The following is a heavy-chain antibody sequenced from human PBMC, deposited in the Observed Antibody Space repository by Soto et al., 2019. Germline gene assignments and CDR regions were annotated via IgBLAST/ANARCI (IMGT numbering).Heavy chain of an antibody. CDR2: ISVGGANT. Sequence: PGGSLRLSCADSEFTFSNYVMSWVRQAPGRGLEWVSSISVGGANTNYADSVKGRFIISRDNSKNILYLQMSRLRVEDTAVYFCAKERYCSAISCFGGFEVWGQGTVVTVSS. D-gene: IGHD2-2*01. V-gene: IGHV3-23*01. J-gene: IGHJ3*01. CDR3: AKERYCSAISCFGGFEV. CDR1: EFTFSNYV.